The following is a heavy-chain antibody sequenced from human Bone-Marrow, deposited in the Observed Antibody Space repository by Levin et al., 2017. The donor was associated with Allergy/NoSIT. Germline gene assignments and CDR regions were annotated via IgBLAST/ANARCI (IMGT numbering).Heavy chain of an antibody. Sequence: GGSLRLSCVASGFTFDDHTMHWVRQAPGKGLEWVSLISWDGSTTYYADSVKGRFTISRDNSKHSLYLQMNSLRTEDTALYYCAREEYYNSNLVFDYWGQGTLVTASS. CDR1: GFTFDDHT. J-gene: IGHJ4*02. CDR3: AREEYYNSNLVFDY. D-gene: IGHD3-22*01. CDR2: ISWDGSTT. V-gene: IGHV3-43*01.